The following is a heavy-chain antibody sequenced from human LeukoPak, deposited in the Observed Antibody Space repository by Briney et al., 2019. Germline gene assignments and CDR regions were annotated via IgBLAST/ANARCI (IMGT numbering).Heavy chain of an antibody. Sequence: SETLSLTCAVYGGSFSGYYWSWIRQPAGNGLEWIGEINHSGSTNYNPSLKSRVTISVDTSKNQFSLKLSSVTAADTAVYYCARLVLWFGESPNWFDPWGQGTLVTVSS. CDR1: GGSFSGYY. J-gene: IGHJ5*02. CDR3: ARLVLWFGESPNWFDP. D-gene: IGHD3-10*01. V-gene: IGHV4-34*01. CDR2: INHSGST.